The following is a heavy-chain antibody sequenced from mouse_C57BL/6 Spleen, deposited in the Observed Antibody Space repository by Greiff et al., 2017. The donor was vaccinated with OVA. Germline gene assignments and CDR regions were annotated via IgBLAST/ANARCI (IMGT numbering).Heavy chain of an antibody. D-gene: IGHD1-1*01. J-gene: IGHJ1*03. CDR1: GYSITSGYY. V-gene: IGHV3-6*01. CDR3: ARELITTVVAPYFDV. Sequence: DVKLQESGPGLVKPSQSLSLTCSVTGYSITSGYYWNWIRQFPGNKLEWMGYISYDGSNNYNPSLKNRISITRDTSKNQFFLKLNSVTTEDTATYYCARELITTVVAPYFDVWGTGTTVTVSS. CDR2: ISYDGSN.